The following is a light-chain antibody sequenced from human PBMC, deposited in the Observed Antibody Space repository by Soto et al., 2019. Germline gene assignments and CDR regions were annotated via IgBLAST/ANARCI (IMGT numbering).Light chain of an antibody. CDR2: GAS. V-gene: IGKV3-20*01. Sequence: EIVLTQSPGTLSLSPGERATLSCRASQSVSSTYLTWHQQKPGQAPRLLIYGASSRATGIPDRFSGSGSGTDFTLTSSRLEPEDCAVYYCQQYGSSPQTFGQGTKVEIK. J-gene: IGKJ1*01. CDR1: QSVSSTY. CDR3: QQYGSSPQT.